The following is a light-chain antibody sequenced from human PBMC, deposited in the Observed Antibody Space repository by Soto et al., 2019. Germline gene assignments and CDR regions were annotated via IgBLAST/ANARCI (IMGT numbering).Light chain of an antibody. Sequence: QSVLTQPASVSVSPGQSITISCTGTASDVGAYDYVSWYQHHPGKPPKLLIFEVRDRPSGVSNRFSGSKSGNTASLAITGLQAEDEADYYCQSYDSSLRGVFGTGTKVTVL. CDR3: QSYDSSLRGV. V-gene: IGLV2-14*01. CDR1: ASDVGAYDY. J-gene: IGLJ1*01. CDR2: EVR.